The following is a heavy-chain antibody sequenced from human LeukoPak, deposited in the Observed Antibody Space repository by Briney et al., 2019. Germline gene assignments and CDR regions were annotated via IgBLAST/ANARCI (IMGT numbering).Heavy chain of an antibody. CDR2: ISAYNGNT. Sequence: ASVKVSCKASGYTFTSYGISWVRQAPGQGLEWMGWISAYNGNTNYAQKLQGRVTMTTDTSTSTAYMELRSLRSDDTAMYYCARDLRIAVAGPFDYWGQGTLVTVSS. CDR1: GYTFTSYG. CDR3: ARDLRIAVAGPFDY. J-gene: IGHJ4*02. D-gene: IGHD6-19*01. V-gene: IGHV1-18*01.